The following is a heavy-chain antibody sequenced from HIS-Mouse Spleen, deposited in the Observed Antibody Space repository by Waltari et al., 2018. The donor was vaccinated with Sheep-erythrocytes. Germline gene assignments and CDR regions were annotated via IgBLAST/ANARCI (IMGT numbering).Heavy chain of an antibody. J-gene: IGHJ2*01. CDR3: AKVRTVNYWYFDL. D-gene: IGHD1-1*01. CDR1: GFTFSSYG. V-gene: IGHV3-30*18. CDR2: ISYDGSNK. Sequence: QVQLVESGGGVVQPGRSLRLSCAASGFTFSSYGMHWVRQAPGKGGEGVEVISYDGSNKYYADSVKGRFTISRDNSKNTLYLQMNSLRAEDTAVYYCAKVRTVNYWYFDLWGRGTLVTVSS.